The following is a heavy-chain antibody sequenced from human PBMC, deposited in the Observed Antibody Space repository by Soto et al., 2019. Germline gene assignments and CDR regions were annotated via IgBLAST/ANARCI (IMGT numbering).Heavy chain of an antibody. V-gene: IGHV3-23*01. CDR1: GLTLSNYV. J-gene: IGHJ4*02. D-gene: IGHD2-2*01. CDR2: ITGSGDSI. Sequence: GGSRRRSCVASGLTLSNYVMTWVRQAPGEGLEWVSSITGSGDSINYADSVKGRFIISRDKSENTLYLRMTRLRAEDTAVYYCAKDRMYVVVPVAPPNFFDYWGQGTLVTVSS. CDR3: AKDRMYVVVPVAPPNFFDY.